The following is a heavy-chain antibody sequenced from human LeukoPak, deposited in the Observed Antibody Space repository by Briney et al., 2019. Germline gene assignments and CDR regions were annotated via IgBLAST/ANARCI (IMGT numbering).Heavy chain of an antibody. V-gene: IGHV1-2*02. D-gene: IGHD3-9*01. CDR1: GYTFTGYY. Sequence: ASVKVSCKASGYTFTGYYMHWVRQAPGQGLEWMGWINPNSGGTKYAEKFQGRVTMTRDTSTSTAYMELSRLRSDDTAVSYCARDSYDILTGFQWGQGTQVTVSS. J-gene: IGHJ4*02. CDR3: ARDSYDILTGFQ. CDR2: INPNSGGT.